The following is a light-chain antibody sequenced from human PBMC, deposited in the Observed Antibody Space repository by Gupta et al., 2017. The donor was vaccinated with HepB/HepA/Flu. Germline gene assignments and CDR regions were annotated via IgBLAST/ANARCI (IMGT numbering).Light chain of an antibody. V-gene: IGLV1-40*01. CDR2: GNS. CDR1: SSNIGAGYD. CDR3: QSYDSSLSGRV. J-gene: IGLJ1*01. Sequence: QSVLTQPPAVSGAPGQRVPIPCTGSSSNIGAGYDVHWYQQPPGTAPKLLIYGNSNRPSGVPDRFSGSKSGTSASLAITGLQAEDEADYYCQSYDSSLSGRVFGTGTKVTVL.